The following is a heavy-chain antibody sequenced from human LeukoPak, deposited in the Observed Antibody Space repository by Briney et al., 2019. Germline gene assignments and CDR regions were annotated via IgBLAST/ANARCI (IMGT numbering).Heavy chain of an antibody. Sequence: PGGSLRLFCAASGFTFSSYSMNWVRQAPGKGLEWVSSISSSSSYIYYADSVKGRFTISRDNAKNSLYLQMNSLRAEDTAVYYCAREDTIFGVVIRCPDYWGQGTLVTVSS. J-gene: IGHJ4*02. D-gene: IGHD3-3*01. CDR3: AREDTIFGVVIRCPDY. CDR1: GFTFSSYS. V-gene: IGHV3-21*01. CDR2: ISSSSSYI.